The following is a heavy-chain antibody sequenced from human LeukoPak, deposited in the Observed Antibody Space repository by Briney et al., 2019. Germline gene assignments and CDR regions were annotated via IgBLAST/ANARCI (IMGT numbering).Heavy chain of an antibody. CDR1: GCTFTDYY. V-gene: IGHV1-69-2*01. J-gene: IGHJ4*02. CDR2: VDPEDGET. CDR3: ATSGDYDSSGYRIFDY. Sequence: ASVKVSCKVSGCTFTDYYMHWVQQAPGKGLEWMGLVDPEDGETIYAEKFQGRVTITADTSTDTAYMELSSLRSEDTAVYYCATSGDYDSSGYRIFDYWGQGTLVTVSS. D-gene: IGHD3-22*01.